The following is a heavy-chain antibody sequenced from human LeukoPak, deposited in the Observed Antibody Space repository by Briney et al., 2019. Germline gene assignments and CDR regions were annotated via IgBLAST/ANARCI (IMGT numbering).Heavy chain of an antibody. V-gene: IGHV4-34*01. D-gene: IGHD6-13*01. CDR2: IDHSGTT. Sequence: SETLSLTCAVYGGSFSGYYWSWIRQPPGKGLQWIGEIDHSGTTNCNPSLKSRVTMSVDTSKNQFSLMLTSVTAADTAVYYCGRTLPHRTTAAAAHLDSWGQGTLVTVSS. CDR3: GRTLPHRTTAAAAHLDS. CDR1: GGSFSGYY. J-gene: IGHJ4*02.